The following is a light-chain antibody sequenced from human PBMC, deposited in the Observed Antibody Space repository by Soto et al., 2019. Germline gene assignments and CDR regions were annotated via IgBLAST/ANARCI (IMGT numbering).Light chain of an antibody. Sequence: RRTMSLSPGERATLSCRASQSVSSSYLAWYQQKPGQAPRLLIYGASSRATGIPDRFSGSGSGTDFTLTISRLEPEDFAVYYCQHYGSAPWTYGQGSK. CDR1: QSVSSSY. J-gene: IGKJ1*01. CDR2: GAS. V-gene: IGKV3-20*01. CDR3: QHYGSAPWT.